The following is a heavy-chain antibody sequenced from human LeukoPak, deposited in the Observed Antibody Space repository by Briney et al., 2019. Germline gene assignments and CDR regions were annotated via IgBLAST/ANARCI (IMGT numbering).Heavy chain of an antibody. CDR1: AFTFSSYW. J-gene: IGHJ4*02. D-gene: IGHD1-14*01. V-gene: IGHV3-74*01. Sequence: GGSRRLSCAAYAFTFSSYWMHWVRQVQGKGLVWVARINPGGSSITYADSVKGRFTISRDNAKNTLYLQMDSLRAEDTGVYYCARSNQADDYWGQGTLVTVSS. CDR3: ARSNQADDY. CDR2: INPGGSSI.